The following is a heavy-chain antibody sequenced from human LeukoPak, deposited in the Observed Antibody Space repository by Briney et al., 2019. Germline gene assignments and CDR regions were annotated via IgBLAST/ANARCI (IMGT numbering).Heavy chain of an antibody. D-gene: IGHD3-22*01. CDR1: GYTFTSYG. CDR3: ARMGGYYDSSGYYPDAFDI. CDR2: ISAYSGDT. J-gene: IGHJ3*02. V-gene: IGHV1-18*01. Sequence: ASVKVSCKASGYTFTSYGISWVRQAPGQGLEWMGWISAYSGDTNYSQKFQGRVTITRDTSASTAYMELSSLRSEDTAVYYCARMGGYYDSSGYYPDAFDIWGQGTMVTVSS.